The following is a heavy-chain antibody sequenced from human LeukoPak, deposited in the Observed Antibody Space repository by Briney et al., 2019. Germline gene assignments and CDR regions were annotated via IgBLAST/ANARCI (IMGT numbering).Heavy chain of an antibody. V-gene: IGHV4-34*01. D-gene: IGHD1-1*01. CDR2: INHSGST. Sequence: SETLFLTCAVYGGSFSGYYWSWIRQPPGKGLEWIGEINHSGSTNYNPSLKSRVTISVDTSKNQFSLKLSSVTAADTAVYYCASGQTGTDLDYWGQGTLVTVSS. J-gene: IGHJ4*02. CDR3: ASGQTGTDLDY. CDR1: GGSFSGYY.